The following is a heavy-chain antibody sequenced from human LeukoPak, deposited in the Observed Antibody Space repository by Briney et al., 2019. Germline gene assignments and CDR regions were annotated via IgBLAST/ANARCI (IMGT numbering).Heavy chain of an antibody. Sequence: MSSETLSLTCTVSGGSISSYYWSWMRQPPGKGLEWIGYIYYSGSTNYNPSLKSRVTISVDTSRNQFSLRLSSVTAADTAVYYCARVTGYMTEDFFDYWGQGTLVTVSS. CDR1: GGSISSYY. CDR2: IYYSGST. J-gene: IGHJ4*02. CDR3: ARVTGYMTEDFFDY. D-gene: IGHD6-13*01. V-gene: IGHV4-59*01.